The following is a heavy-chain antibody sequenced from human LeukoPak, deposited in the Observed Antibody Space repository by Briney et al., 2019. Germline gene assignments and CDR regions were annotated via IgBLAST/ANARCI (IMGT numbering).Heavy chain of an antibody. CDR3: ARGARISSSWYSSV. D-gene: IGHD2-2*01. Sequence: GASVKVSCKPSGYTFSNYGVSWVRQAPGQGPEWMGWISAYNNNTNYAQKFQGRLTMTTDTSTSTAYMELRSLRSDDTAVYYCARGARISSSWYSSVWGQGTLITVS. CDR2: ISAYNNNT. J-gene: IGHJ4*02. CDR1: GYTFSNYG. V-gene: IGHV1-18*01.